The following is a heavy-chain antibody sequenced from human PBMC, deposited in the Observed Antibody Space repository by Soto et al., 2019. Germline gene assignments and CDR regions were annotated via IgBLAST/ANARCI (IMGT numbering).Heavy chain of an antibody. CDR3: VVAARLFRRTYYFDY. V-gene: IGHV3-30-3*01. D-gene: IGHD6-6*01. J-gene: IGHJ4*02. CDR1: GFTFSSYA. Sequence: GGSLRLSCAASGFTFSSYAMHWVRQAPGKGLEWVAVISYDGSNKYYADSVKGRFTISRDNSKNTLYLQMNSLRAEDTAVYYCVVAARLFRRTYYFDYWGQGTLVTVPQ. CDR2: ISYDGSNK.